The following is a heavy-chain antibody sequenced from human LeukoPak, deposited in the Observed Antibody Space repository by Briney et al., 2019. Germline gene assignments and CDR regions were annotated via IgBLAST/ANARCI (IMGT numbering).Heavy chain of an antibody. CDR1: GYSFTGYY. CDR2: INPDSGVT. V-gene: IGHV1-2*02. D-gene: IGHD3/OR15-3a*01. CDR3: ARDFFGRVAAAIVGY. J-gene: IGHJ4*02. Sequence: ASVKVSCKVSGYSFTGYYMHWVRQAPGEGLEWMGWINPDSGVTKYVQKFQGRVTMTRDTSITTAYMELNSLTFDDTAVYYCARDFFGRVAAAIVGYWGQGTLVTVSS.